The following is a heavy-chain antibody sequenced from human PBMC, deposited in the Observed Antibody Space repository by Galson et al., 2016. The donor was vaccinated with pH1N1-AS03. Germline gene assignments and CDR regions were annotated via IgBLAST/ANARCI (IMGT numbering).Heavy chain of an antibody. J-gene: IGHJ4*01. V-gene: IGHV4-39*01. Sequence: SETLSLTCTVSGGPIKSSDYFWGWIRQPPGKGLEWIGSSYYSGGTYYNPSLKSRVTMSVDTSKNQFSLRMTSVTASDAAIYYCARHVSDDSFYNSGYPDYFDYWGQGILVIVSS. D-gene: IGHD3-22*01. CDR1: GGPIKSSDYF. CDR3: ARHVSDDSFYNSGYPDYFDY. CDR2: SYYSGGT.